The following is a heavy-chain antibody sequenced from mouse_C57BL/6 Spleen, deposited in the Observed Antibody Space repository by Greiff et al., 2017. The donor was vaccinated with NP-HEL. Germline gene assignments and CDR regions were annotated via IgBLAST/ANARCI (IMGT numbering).Heavy chain of an antibody. CDR2: INYDGSST. CDR3: ARGVYYFDY. J-gene: IGHJ2*01. Sequence: EVNVVESEGGLVQPGSSMKLSCTASGFTFSDYYMAWVRQVPEKGLEWVANINYDGSSTYYLDSLKSRFIIWRDNAKNILYLQMSSLKSEDTATYYCARGVYYFDYWGQGTTLTVSS. V-gene: IGHV5-16*01. CDR1: GFTFSDYY.